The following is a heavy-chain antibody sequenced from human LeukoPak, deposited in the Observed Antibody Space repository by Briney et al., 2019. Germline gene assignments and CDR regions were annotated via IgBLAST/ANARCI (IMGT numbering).Heavy chain of an antibody. J-gene: IGHJ4*02. Sequence: SETLSLTCNVSNSAISSFYWSWIRQPPGKGLEWLGYIYYGGTTKYNSSLESRVSMSIDAPRDQFSLRLVSVTAADTAVYYCARLNDFGAALDYWGQGTLVIVSS. D-gene: IGHD4-17*01. CDR3: ARLNDFGAALDY. CDR1: NSAISSFY. CDR2: IYYGGTT. V-gene: IGHV4-59*01.